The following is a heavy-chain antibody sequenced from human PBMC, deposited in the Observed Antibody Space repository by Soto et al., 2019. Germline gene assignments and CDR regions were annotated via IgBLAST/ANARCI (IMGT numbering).Heavy chain of an antibody. CDR2: IKQDGSEK. J-gene: IGHJ6*03. CDR1: GFTFSIYW. CDR3: ARDRLGIVVVPAAQHMDV. Sequence: GGSLRLSCAASGFTFSIYWMSWVRQAPGKGLEWVANIKQDGSEKYYVDSVKGRFTISRDNAKNSLYLQMNSLRAEDTAVYYCARDRLGIVVVPAAQHMDVWGKGTTVTVSS. D-gene: IGHD2-2*01. V-gene: IGHV3-7*01.